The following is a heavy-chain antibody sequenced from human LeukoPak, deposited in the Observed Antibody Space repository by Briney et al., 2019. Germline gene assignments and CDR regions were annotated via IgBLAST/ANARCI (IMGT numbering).Heavy chain of an antibody. J-gene: IGHJ5*02. CDR2: IYYIGST. CDR1: GGSISRGDYY. CDR3: ARDHEGYSSVHNQNWFDP. Sequence: PSETLSLTCTVSGGSISRGDYYWSWIRQPPGKGLEWIGYIYYIGSTYYNPSLKSRVTISVDTSKNQFSLKLSSVTAADTAVYYCARDHEGYSSVHNQNWFDPWGQGTLVTVSS. V-gene: IGHV4-30-4*08. D-gene: IGHD6-25*01.